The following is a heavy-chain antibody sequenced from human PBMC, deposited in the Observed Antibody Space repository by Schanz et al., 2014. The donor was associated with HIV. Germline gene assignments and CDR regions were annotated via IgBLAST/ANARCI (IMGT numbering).Heavy chain of an antibody. CDR3: ARGGRYRGYDFPPHYYYGIDV. CDR1: GGPISSYY. V-gene: IGHV4-4*07. J-gene: IGHJ6*02. CDR2: IYTSGGT. Sequence: QVQLQESGPGLVKPSETLSLTCTVSGGPISSYYWTWIRQPAGKGLEWIGRIYTSGGTNYNPSLKSRLTMSVDTSKKQFSLKLSSVTAADTAVYYCARGGRYRGYDFPPHYYYGIDVWGQGTTVTVSS. D-gene: IGHD5-12*01.